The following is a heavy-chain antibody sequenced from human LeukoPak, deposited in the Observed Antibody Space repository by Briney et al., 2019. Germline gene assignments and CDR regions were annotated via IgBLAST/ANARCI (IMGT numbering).Heavy chain of an antibody. J-gene: IGHJ4*02. D-gene: IGHD2-15*01. CDR2: ISAYNGNT. CDR1: GYTFTSYG. Sequence: ASVKVSCKASGYTFTSYGISWVRQAPGQGLEWMGWISAYNGNTNYAQKLQGRVTMTTDTSTSTAYMELRSLRSDDTAVYYCARDHAVVVVAAYLDYWGQGTLVTVSS. CDR3: ARDHAVVVVAAYLDY. V-gene: IGHV1-18*01.